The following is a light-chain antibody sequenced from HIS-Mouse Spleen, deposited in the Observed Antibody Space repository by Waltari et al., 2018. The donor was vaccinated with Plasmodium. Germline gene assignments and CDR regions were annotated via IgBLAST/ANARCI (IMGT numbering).Light chain of an antibody. CDR2: GAS. J-gene: IGKJ3*01. Sequence: EIAMTQSPATLSVSPGERATLSCRASQSGSSNLAWYQQKPAQAPRLHIYGASTRASGVPARVAGSGSGTEATLTISSLPCEDFAVYYCQQYNNWSCTFGPGPEVDMK. V-gene: IGKV3-15*01. CDR3: QQYNNWSCT. CDR1: QSGSSN.